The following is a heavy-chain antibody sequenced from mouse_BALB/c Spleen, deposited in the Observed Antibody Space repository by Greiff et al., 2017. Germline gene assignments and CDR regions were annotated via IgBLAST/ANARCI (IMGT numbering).Heavy chain of an antibody. CDR3: ARWELDYYAMDY. D-gene: IGHD4-1*01. CDR2: IYPGDGDT. J-gene: IGHJ4*01. CDR1: GYAFSSYW. Sequence: QVQLKESGAELVRPGSSVKISCKASGYAFSSYWMNWVKQRPGQGLEWIGQIYPGDGDTNYNGKFKGKATLTADKSSSTAYMQLSSLTSEDSAVYFCARWELDYYAMDYWGQGTSVTVSS. V-gene: IGHV1-80*01.